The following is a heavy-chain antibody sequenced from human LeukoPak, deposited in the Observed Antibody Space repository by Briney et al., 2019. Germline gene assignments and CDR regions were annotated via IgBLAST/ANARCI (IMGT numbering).Heavy chain of an antibody. Sequence: PGGSLRLSCAASGFTFNNYAMTWVRQAPGKGLEWVSSISSSSSYIYYADSVKGRFTISRDNAKNSLYLQMNSLRAEGTAVYYCARDPSSYYDFWSGDYYYYYYMDVWGKGTTVTVSS. D-gene: IGHD3-3*01. CDR1: GFTFNNYA. J-gene: IGHJ6*03. V-gene: IGHV3-21*01. CDR2: ISSSSSYI. CDR3: ARDPSSYYDFWSGDYYYYYYMDV.